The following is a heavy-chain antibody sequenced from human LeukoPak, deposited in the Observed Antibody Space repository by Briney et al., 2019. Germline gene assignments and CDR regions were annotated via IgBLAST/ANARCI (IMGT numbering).Heavy chain of an antibody. CDR2: IWYDGNTK. Sequence: AGGSLRLSCAASGFSFSTYGMHWVRQAPGKGLEWVAVIWYDGNTKYYADSVKGRFTISRDKSKNTLYLQMNSLKPEDTAVYYCARGDAFHYDSSGYPDYWGQGTLVTVSS. CDR1: GFSFSTYG. J-gene: IGHJ4*02. V-gene: IGHV3-33*01. D-gene: IGHD3-22*01. CDR3: ARGDAFHYDSSGYPDY.